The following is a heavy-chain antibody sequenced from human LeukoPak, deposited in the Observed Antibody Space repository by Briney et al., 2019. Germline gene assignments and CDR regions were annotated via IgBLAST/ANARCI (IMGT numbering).Heavy chain of an antibody. J-gene: IGHJ4*02. CDR1: GFTFSSYA. CDR2: ISYDGSNK. CDR3: AKTMDDSSGYLHYFDY. V-gene: IGHV3-30-3*02. Sequence: QPGRSLRLSCAASGFTFSSYAMHWVRQAPGKGLEWVAVISYDGSNKYYADSVKGRFTISRDNSKNTLYLQMNSLRAEDTAVYYCAKTMDDSSGYLHYFDYWGQGTLVTVSS. D-gene: IGHD3-22*01.